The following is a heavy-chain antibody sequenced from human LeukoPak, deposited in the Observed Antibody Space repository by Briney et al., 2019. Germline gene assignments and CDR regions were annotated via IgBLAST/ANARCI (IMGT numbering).Heavy chain of an antibody. CDR1: GYTFTGYY. J-gene: IGHJ4*02. CDR2: INPNSGDT. V-gene: IGHV1-2*02. Sequence: ASVKVSCKTSGYTFTGYYIHWVRQAPGQGLEWMGWINPNSGDTNYAQKFQGRVTLTTDTSITTAYMELSRLTSDDTAVFYCARGHCSGNSRSQGDFWGQGTLITVSS. CDR3: ARGHCSGNSRSQGDF. D-gene: IGHD2-15*01.